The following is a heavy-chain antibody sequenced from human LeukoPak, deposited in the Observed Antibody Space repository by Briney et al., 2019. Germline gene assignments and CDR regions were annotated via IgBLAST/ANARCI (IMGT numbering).Heavy chain of an antibody. Sequence: SETLSLTCTVSGGSISSYYWSWIRQPAGKGLEWIGRIYTSGSTNYNPSLKSRVTMSVDTSKNQFSLKLSSVTAADTAVYYCARADGNSAYYYYYMDVWGKGTTVTVSS. CDR1: GGSISSYY. CDR2: IYTSGST. J-gene: IGHJ6*03. CDR3: ARADGNSAYYYYYMDV. D-gene: IGHD4-23*01. V-gene: IGHV4-4*07.